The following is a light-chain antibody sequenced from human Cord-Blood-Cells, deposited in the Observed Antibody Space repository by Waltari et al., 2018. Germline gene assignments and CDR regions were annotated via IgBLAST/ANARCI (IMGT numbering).Light chain of an antibody. J-gene: IGLJ2*01. CDR1: SSDVGSYNL. CDR3: FSYAGSSTVV. V-gene: IGLV2-23*01. CDR2: EGC. Sequence: QSALTQPASASGSPRQTITLSCTGTSSDVGSYNLVSWYQQPPGKVPKLMIYEGCKRPLGVSNRFSGSKSGNTASLTISGLQAEDEANYYCFSYAGSSTVVFGGGTKLTVL.